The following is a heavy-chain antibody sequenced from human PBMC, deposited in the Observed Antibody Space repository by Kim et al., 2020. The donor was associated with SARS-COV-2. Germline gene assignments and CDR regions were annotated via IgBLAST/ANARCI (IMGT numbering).Heavy chain of an antibody. Sequence: SETLSLTCTVSGGSITNTSYSWGWILQPPGKGLEWIGTIYHSGRTYYTPSLKSRVPITVDTSKNQFSLKLTSVTAADTAVYYCTRDTLGYSGYAIDSWG. V-gene: IGHV4-39*07. CDR2: IYHSGRT. D-gene: IGHD5-12*01. J-gene: IGHJ5*01. CDR3: TRDTLGYSGYAIDS. CDR1: GGSITNTSYS.